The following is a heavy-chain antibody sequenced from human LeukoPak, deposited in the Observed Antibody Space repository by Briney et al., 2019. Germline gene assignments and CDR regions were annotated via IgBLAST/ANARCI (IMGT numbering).Heavy chain of an antibody. J-gene: IGHJ6*02. CDR1: GFTFSSYS. CDR3: VGEDIVLMGRNRWDGMDV. D-gene: IGHD2-8*01. V-gene: IGHV3-21*01. CDR2: ISSSSSYI. Sequence: PGGSLRLSCAASGFTFSSYSMNWVRQAPGKGLEWVSSISSSSSYIYYADSVKGRFTISRDNAKNSLYLQMNSLRAEDTAVYYCVGEDIVLMGRNRWDGMDVWGQGTTVTVSS.